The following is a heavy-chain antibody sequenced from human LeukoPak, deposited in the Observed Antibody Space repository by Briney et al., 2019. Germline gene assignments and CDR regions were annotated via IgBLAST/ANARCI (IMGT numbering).Heavy chain of an antibody. J-gene: IGHJ4*02. D-gene: IGHD1-26*01. CDR2: ISAYNGNT. CDR3: ARGEVGATTTYYFDY. CDR1: GYTFTSYG. Sequence: ASVKVSCKASGYTFTSYGISWVRQAPGQGLEWMGWISAYNGNTNYAQKLQGRVTMTTDTSTSTAYMELRSLRSDDTAVYYCARGEVGATTTYYFDYWGQGTLSPSPQ. V-gene: IGHV1-18*01.